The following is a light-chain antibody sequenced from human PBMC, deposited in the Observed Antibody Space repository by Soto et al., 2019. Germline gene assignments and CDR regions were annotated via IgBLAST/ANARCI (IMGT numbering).Light chain of an antibody. V-gene: IGKV3-15*01. CDR1: QTIRNN. Sequence: DIVLTQSPATLSVSPGDRATLSCRASQTIRNNLAWYHQKPGQPPRLLVYVASTRATDAPPRFRGSGSGTEFSLTISSMQSEDFGTYYCQQYSSWPRTFGQGSKV. J-gene: IGKJ1*01. CDR2: VAS. CDR3: QQYSSWPRT.